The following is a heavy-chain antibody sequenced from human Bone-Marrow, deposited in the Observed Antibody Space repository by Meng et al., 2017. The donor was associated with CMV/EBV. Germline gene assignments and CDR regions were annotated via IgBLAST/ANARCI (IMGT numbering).Heavy chain of an antibody. CDR1: GFTFSSYA. CDR3: AKASITGTTAGLDY. J-gene: IGHJ4*02. D-gene: IGHD1-7*01. Sequence: GGSLRLSCAASGFTFSSYAMSWVRQAPGKGLEWVSTISGSGGTTYYADSVKGRFTISRDNSKNTLYLQMNSLRAEDTAVYYCAKASITGTTAGLDYWGQGTLVTVSS. CDR2: ISGSGGTT. V-gene: IGHV3-23*01.